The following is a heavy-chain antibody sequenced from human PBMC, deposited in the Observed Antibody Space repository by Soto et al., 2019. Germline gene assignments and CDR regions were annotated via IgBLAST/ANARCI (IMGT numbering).Heavy chain of an antibody. CDR1: GGSFSGYY. D-gene: IGHD6-6*01. V-gene: IGHV4-34*01. CDR2: INHSGST. Sequence: QVQLQQWGAGLLKPSETLSLTCAVYGGSFSGYYWSWIRQPPGTGLEWIGEINHSGSTNYNPSLKSRVTISVDTSKNQFSMKLSSVTAADTAVYYCAREIPCCPYSSSAGGWFDPWGQGTLVTVSS. J-gene: IGHJ5*02. CDR3: AREIPCCPYSSSAGGWFDP.